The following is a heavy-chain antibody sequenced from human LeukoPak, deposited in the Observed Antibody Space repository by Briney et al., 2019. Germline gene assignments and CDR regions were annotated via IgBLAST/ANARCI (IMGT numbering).Heavy chain of an antibody. V-gene: IGHV1-2*04. CDR2: INLKGGGT. CDR3: AIETERTPDYYDSSGYYSEVHDAFDI. J-gene: IGHJ3*02. D-gene: IGHD3-22*01. CDR1: VYTLTGYY. Sequence: ASVKVSRKPSVYTLTGYYMHWVRPAPGQGHEWVEWINLKGGGTNYAQTFQGWATMTRATSISTACMGLSRLRPDDTAVYYCAIETERTPDYYDSSGYYSEVHDAFDIWGQGTMVTVS.